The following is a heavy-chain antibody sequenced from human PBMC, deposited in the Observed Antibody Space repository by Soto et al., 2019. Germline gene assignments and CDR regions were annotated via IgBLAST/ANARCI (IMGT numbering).Heavy chain of an antibody. Sequence: PSETLSLTCTVSGGSISGGGYYWSWIRQHPGKGLEWIGYIYYSGSTYYNPSLKSRVTISVDTSKNQFSLKLSSVTAADTAVYYCARRREIHSKGNYGMDVWGQGTTVTVSS. J-gene: IGHJ6*02. CDR2: IYYSGST. D-gene: IGHD4-4*01. V-gene: IGHV4-31*03. CDR3: ARRREIHSKGNYGMDV. CDR1: GGSISGGGYY.